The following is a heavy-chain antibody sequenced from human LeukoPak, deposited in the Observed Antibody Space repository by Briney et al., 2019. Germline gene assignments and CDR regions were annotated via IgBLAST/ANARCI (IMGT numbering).Heavy chain of an antibody. D-gene: IGHD2-2*01. CDR3: ARRPAAIDY. V-gene: IGHV4-34*01. CDR2: INHSGST. Sequence: SETLSLTCAVYGGSFSGYYWSWIRQPPGKGLEWIGEINHSGSTNYNPSLKSRVTISVDTSKNQFSLKLSSVTAADTAVYYCARRPAAIDYWGQGTLVTVSS. J-gene: IGHJ4*02. CDR1: GGSFSGYY.